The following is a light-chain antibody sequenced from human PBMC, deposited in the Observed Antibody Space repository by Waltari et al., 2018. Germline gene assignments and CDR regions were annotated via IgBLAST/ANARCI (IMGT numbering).Light chain of an antibody. V-gene: IGKV3-15*01. CDR3: QQYNAWPRT. Sequence: SCRAMQGVSGSLAWYQEKPGQAPRLLIYGAAARATGIPGRISGSGSGAEFTLTISSLQSEDSAVYYCQQYNAWPRTFGQGTKLEVK. CDR1: QGVSGS. J-gene: IGKJ1*01. CDR2: GAA.